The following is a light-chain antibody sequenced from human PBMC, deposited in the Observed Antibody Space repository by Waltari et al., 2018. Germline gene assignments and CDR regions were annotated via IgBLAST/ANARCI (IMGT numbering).Light chain of an antibody. Sequence: QSVLTQPPSASGTPGQRVTISCSGSRSNIGSNYIFWYQQPPGTAPQLLIYSSDPRTSGDPDRFAGSKSGTSAPLAIMGLRSGDAAAYYCAAWNDRLGGRVFGGGTHLPVL. CDR3: AAWNDRLGGRV. CDR2: SSD. V-gene: IGLV1-47*02. J-gene: IGLJ3*02. CDR1: RSNIGSNY.